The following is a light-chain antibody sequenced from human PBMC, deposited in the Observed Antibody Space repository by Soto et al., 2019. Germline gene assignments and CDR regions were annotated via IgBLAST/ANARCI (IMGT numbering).Light chain of an antibody. J-gene: IGKJ2*01. CDR1: QHVSSN. CDR2: RAS. CDR3: QQYKKWPYT. V-gene: IGKV3-15*01. Sequence: EIVMTQSPATLSVSPGGSATLSCRASQHVSSNLAWYRQKPGQAPTLLIYRASTRATGIPATFSGSGSGTEFTLTIRSLQSEDFAVYYCQQYKKWPYTFGQGTKLEI.